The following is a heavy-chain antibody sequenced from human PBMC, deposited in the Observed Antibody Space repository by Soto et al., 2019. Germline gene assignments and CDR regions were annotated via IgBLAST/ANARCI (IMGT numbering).Heavy chain of an antibody. J-gene: IGHJ4*02. CDR1: GFTFSSYA. D-gene: IGHD6-6*01. Sequence: SGGSLRLSCAASGFTFSSYAMSWVRQAPGKGLEWVSAISGSGGSTYYADSVKGRFTISRDNSKNTLYLQMNSLRAEDTAVYYCAKHLAARPGSPTDYWGQGTLVTVSS. CDR3: AKHLAARPGSPTDY. V-gene: IGHV3-23*01. CDR2: ISGSGGST.